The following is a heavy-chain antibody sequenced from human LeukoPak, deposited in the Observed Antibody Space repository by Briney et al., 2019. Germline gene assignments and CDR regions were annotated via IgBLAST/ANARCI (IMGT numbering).Heavy chain of an antibody. V-gene: IGHV3-11*04. CDR2: ISTSGGII. CDR1: GFSFDDYY. Sequence: SGGSLRLSCAASGFSFDDYYMSWVRQAPGKGLEWISYISTSGGIIYYGASVKGRFTVSRDNAEYSLFLQMNSLRAEDTAVYYFARDSSGWSAAFDIWGQGTMVTVSS. J-gene: IGHJ3*02. D-gene: IGHD6-19*01. CDR3: ARDSSGWSAAFDI.